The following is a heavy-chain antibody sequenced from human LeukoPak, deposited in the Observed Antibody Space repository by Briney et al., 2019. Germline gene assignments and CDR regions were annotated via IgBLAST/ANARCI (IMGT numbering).Heavy chain of an antibody. J-gene: IGHJ3*02. Sequence: GGSLRLSCAASGFTFSDYYMSWIRQAPGKGLEWVSYISSSGSTIYYADSVKGRFTISRDNAKNSLYLQMNSLRAEDTAVYYCARDVRCSSTSCYYWENVAFDIWGQGTMVTVSS. CDR3: ARDVRCSSTSCYYWENVAFDI. D-gene: IGHD2-2*01. CDR1: GFTFSDYY. CDR2: ISSSGSTI. V-gene: IGHV3-11*04.